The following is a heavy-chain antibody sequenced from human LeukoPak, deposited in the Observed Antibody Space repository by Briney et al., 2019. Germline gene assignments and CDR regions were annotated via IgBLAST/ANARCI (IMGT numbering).Heavy chain of an antibody. D-gene: IGHD5-12*01. CDR2: ISGSGGST. CDR3: AKGEHIVATISGWFDP. CDR1: GFTFSSYA. V-gene: IGHV3-23*01. J-gene: IGHJ5*02. Sequence: AGGSLRLSCAASGFTFSSYAMSWVRQAPGKGLEWVSAISGSGGSTYYADSVKGRFTISRDNSKNTLYLQMNSLRAEDTAVYYCAKGEHIVATISGWFDPWGQGTLVTVSS.